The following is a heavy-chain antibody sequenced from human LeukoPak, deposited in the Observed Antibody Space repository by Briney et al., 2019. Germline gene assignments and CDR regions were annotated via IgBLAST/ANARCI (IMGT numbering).Heavy chain of an antibody. V-gene: IGHV1-69*13. Sequence: GASVKDSCKASGGTFSSYAINWVRQAPGQGLEWMGGIIPIFGTANYAQKFQGRVTITADESTSTAYMELSSLRSEDTAVYYCARTYDSSGYFDYWGQGTLVTVYS. CDR1: GGTFSSYA. CDR2: IIPIFGTA. D-gene: IGHD3-22*01. J-gene: IGHJ4*02. CDR3: ARTYDSSGYFDY.